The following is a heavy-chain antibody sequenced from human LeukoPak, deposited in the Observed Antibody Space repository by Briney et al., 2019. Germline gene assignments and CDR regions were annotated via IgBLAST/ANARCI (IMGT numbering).Heavy chain of an antibody. CDR2: INLNGSET. Sequence: GGSLRLSCAASGFTFSTYWMTWVRQAPGKGLEWVANINLNGSETYYVDSVKGRFTISRDNAKNSLYLQMNSLRVEDTAVYYCARKKYYYDTSTYGWFDPWGQGISVTVSS. CDR3: ARKKYYYDTSTYGWFDP. CDR1: GFTFSTYW. D-gene: IGHD3-22*01. J-gene: IGHJ5*02. V-gene: IGHV3-7*01.